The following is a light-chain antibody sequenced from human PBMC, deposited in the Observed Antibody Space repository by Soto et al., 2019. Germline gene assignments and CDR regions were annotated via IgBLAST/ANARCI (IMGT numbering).Light chain of an antibody. CDR1: WSSSSSY. J-gene: IGKJ5*01. CDR3: QQYGSLPLT. Sequence: ELAFTHTQRNLSLSPGERSTRPCRTAWSSSSSYLAWYQQKPGQAPRLLIYGASSRATGIPDRFSGSGSGTDFTLTISSLEPEDFAAYYCQQYGSLPLTFGQGTRTE. V-gene: IGKV3-20*01. CDR2: GAS.